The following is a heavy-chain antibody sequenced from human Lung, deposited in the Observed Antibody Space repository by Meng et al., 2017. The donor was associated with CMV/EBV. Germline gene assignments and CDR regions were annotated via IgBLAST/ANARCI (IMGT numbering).Heavy chain of an antibody. D-gene: IGHD1-1*01. CDR2: IWYDGSDK. V-gene: IGHV3-33*06. J-gene: IGHJ6*02. CDR1: GFSFSNYG. CDR3: AKDLRGFNTGSNPGGYGMDV. Sequence: GGSLRLXCVASGFSFSNYGLNWVRQAPGKGLEWVAVIWYDGSDKYYIDSVKGRFTISRDNSKNTLHLQMNNLRAEDTAVYYCAKDLRGFNTGSNPGGYGMDVWGQGTTVXVSS.